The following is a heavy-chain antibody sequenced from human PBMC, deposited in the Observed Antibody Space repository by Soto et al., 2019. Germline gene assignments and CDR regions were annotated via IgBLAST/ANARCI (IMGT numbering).Heavy chain of an antibody. Sequence: EVQLMESGGGLVQPGGSLRLSCAASGFTFSSYKMNWVRQAPGKGLEWVSHISSSSSTIYYADSVKGRFIISRDNAKNSLYLQMNSLRAEDTAVYYWARDGCISTSCCDYWGQGTLVTVSS. CDR2: ISSSSSTI. V-gene: IGHV3-48*01. CDR1: GFTFSSYK. CDR3: ARDGCISTSCCDY. D-gene: IGHD2-2*01. J-gene: IGHJ4*02.